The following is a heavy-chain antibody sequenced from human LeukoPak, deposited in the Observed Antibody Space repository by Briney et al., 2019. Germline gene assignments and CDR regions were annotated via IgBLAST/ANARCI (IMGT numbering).Heavy chain of an antibody. J-gene: IGHJ5*02. D-gene: IGHD2-2*01. CDR2: IYPGDSDT. CDR1: GYIYTSYW. CDR3: ARPIFNCSSTSCHPGNWFDP. V-gene: IGHV5-51*01. Sequence: GESLKISCNSSGYIYTSYWIGWVRQMPGKGLEWMGIIYPGDSDTRYSPSFQGQATISADKSISTAYLQWSSLKASDTAMYYCARPIFNCSSTSCHPGNWFDPWGQGTLVAVSS.